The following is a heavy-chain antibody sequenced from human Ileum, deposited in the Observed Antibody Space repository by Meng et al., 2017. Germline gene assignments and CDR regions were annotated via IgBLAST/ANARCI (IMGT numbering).Heavy chain of an antibody. J-gene: IGHJ4*01. D-gene: IGHD3-10*01. V-gene: IGHV3-15*04. CDR2: IESKSDGGTT. CDR1: GFTFSTYW. Sequence: GESLKISCAASGFTFSTYWMVWVRQAPGKGLEWVGHIESKSDGGTTDYTAPVKGRFTISRDDSKNTLYLQMNSLKTEDTAVYYCTTDGPYGSGTYFDYWGHGSLVTVAS. CDR3: TTDGPYGSGTYFDY.